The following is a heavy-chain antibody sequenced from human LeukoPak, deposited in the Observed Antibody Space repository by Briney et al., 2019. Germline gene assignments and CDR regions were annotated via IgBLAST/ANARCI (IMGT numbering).Heavy chain of an antibody. Sequence: GASVKVSCKASGYTFTSYGISWVRQAPGQGLEWMGWISAYAQKFQGRVTMTTDTSTSTAYMELRSLRSDDTAVYYCARRFNYYDSSGYYEGFYSDYWGQGTLVTVSS. CDR1: GYTFTSYG. J-gene: IGHJ4*02. V-gene: IGHV1-18*01. D-gene: IGHD3-22*01. CDR3: ARRFNYYDSSGYYEGFYSDY. CDR2: ISAY.